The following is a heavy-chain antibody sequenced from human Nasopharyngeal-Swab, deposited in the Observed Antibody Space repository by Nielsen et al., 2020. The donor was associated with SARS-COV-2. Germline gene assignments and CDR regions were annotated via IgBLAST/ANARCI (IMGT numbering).Heavy chain of an antibody. V-gene: IGHV3-21*01. D-gene: IGHD5-18*01. CDR3: ARDDRDVDTAMVVSFYGMDV. Sequence: VRQMPGKGLEWVSSISSRSSYIYYADSVKGRFTISRDNAKNSLYLHMSSLRAEDTAVYYCARDDRDVDTAMVVSFYGMDVWGQGTTVTVSS. J-gene: IGHJ6*02. CDR2: ISSRSSYI.